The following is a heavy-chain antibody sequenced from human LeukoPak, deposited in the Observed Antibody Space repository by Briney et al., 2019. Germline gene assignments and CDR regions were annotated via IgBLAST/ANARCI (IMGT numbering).Heavy chain of an antibody. J-gene: IGHJ4*02. Sequence: GGSLRLSCAASGFTFSGSAMHWVRQAPGKGLEWVSAISGSGGSTYYADSVKGRFTISRDNSKNTLYLQMNSLRAEDTAVYYCATRGRAHYYGSGSADWGQGTLVTVSS. CDR3: ATRGRAHYYGSGSAD. CDR1: GFTFSGSA. CDR2: ISGSGGST. V-gene: IGHV3-23*01. D-gene: IGHD3-10*01.